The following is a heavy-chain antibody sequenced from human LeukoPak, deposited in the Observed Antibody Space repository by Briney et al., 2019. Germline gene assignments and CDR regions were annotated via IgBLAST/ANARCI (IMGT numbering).Heavy chain of an antibody. V-gene: IGHV3-48*01. D-gene: IGHD5-12*01. CDR3: AVPMATIGPGAFDI. J-gene: IGHJ3*02. CDR1: GFTFSSYS. CDR2: ISSSSSTI. Sequence: GGSLRLSCAASGFTFSSYSMNWVRQAPGKGLEWVSYISSSSSTIYYADSVKGRFTISRDNSKNTLYLQMNSLRAEDTAVYYCAVPMATIGPGAFDIWGQGTMVTVSS.